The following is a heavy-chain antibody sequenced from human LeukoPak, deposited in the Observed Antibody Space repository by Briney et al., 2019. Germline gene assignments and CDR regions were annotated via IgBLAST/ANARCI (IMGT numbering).Heavy chain of an antibody. CDR2: INSGSTYM. CDR1: GFYFSIYS. CDR3: ARVEATTGRNYHYYYMDV. Sequence: GGSLRLSCGASGFYFSIYSMNWVRQAPGKGLEWVSSINSGSTYMYYADSVKGRFTISRDNDKNSLHLQMYSLRAEDTAVYFCARVEATTGRNYHYYYMDVWGKGTTVTVSS. V-gene: IGHV3-21*01. J-gene: IGHJ6*03. D-gene: IGHD1-1*01.